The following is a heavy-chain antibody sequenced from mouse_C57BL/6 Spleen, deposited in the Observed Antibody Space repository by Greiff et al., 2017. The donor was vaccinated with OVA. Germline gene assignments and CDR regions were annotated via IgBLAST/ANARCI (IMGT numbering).Heavy chain of an antibody. D-gene: IGHD1-1*01. Sequence: QVQLQQPGAELVKPGASVKVSCKASGYTFTSYWMHWVKQRPGQGLEWIGRIHPSDSDTNYNQKFKGKATFTVDKSSSTAYMQLSSLTSKDSAVYYCAMADYGSSSFDYWGQGTTLTVSS. V-gene: IGHV1-74*01. J-gene: IGHJ2*01. CDR2: IHPSDSDT. CDR1: GYTFTSYW. CDR3: AMADYGSSSFDY.